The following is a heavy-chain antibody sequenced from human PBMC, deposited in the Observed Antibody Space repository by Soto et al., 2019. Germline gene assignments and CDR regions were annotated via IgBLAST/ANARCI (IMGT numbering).Heavy chain of an antibody. J-gene: IGHJ4*02. CDR3: ALEMSRITYFEY. CDR2: INPASGVT. CDR1: GYTFTDYS. D-gene: IGHD1-20*01. V-gene: IGHV1-2*02. Sequence: LVQSGTEVKKPGASVKISCKASGYTFTDYSLHWVRQAPGQGLEWMGWINPASGVTVEAQDFEGRVTMTRDTSINTVYMAVGWLNSADTAIYYCALEMSRITYFEYWGQGTLLTVSS.